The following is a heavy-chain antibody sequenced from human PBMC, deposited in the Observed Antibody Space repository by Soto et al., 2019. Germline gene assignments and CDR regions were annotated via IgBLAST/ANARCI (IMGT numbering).Heavy chain of an antibody. Sequence: VASVKVSCKASGYTFTSYAMHWVRQAPGQRLEWMGWINAGNGNTKYSQKFQGRVTITRDTSASTAYMELSSLRSEDTAVYYCARDSCSSTSCPYPYYFDYWGQGTLVTVSS. V-gene: IGHV1-3*01. CDR2: INAGNGNT. J-gene: IGHJ4*02. CDR1: GYTFTSYA. D-gene: IGHD2-2*01. CDR3: ARDSCSSTSCPYPYYFDY.